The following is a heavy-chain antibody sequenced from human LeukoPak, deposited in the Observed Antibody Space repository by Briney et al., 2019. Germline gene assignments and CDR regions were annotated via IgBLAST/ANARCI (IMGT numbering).Heavy chain of an antibody. CDR3: ARAGKDTAMVGYHFDY. Sequence: SETLSLTCAVYGGSFSGYYWSWIRQPPGKGLEWIGEINHSGSTNYNPSLKSRVTISVDTSKNRFSLKLNSVTAADTAVYYCARAGKDTAMVGYHFDYWGQGALVTVSS. CDR2: INHSGST. J-gene: IGHJ4*02. V-gene: IGHV4-34*01. CDR1: GGSFSGYY. D-gene: IGHD5-18*01.